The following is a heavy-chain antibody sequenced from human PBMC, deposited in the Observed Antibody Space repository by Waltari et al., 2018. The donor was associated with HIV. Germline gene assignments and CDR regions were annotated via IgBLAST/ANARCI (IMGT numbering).Heavy chain of an antibody. J-gene: IGHJ4*02. D-gene: IGHD2-8*01. CDR3: TKGMYANQDYFDN. V-gene: IGHV5-51*03. CDR2: IYPGDSDT. CDR1: GYSFATYW. Sequence: EVQLVQSGAEVKKPGESLKISCKGSGYSFATYWIGWVRQMPGKGLEWMGIIYPGDSDTRYSPSFQGQVTISADKSIRTAYLQWSSLKASDTAMYYCTKGMYANQDYFDNWGQGTRVTVSS.